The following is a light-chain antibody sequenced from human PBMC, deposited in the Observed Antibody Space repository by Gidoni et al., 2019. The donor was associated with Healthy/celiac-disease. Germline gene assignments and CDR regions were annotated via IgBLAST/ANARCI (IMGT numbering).Light chain of an antibody. J-gene: IGKJ2*04. CDR1: QSVSSN. Sequence: EIVMTQSPATLSVSPGERATLSCRASQSVSSNLAWYQQKPGQAPRLLIYGASTRATGIPARFSGSGSGTEFTLTISSLQSEDFAVYYCQQYNNWPMCSFXXXTKLEIK. CDR2: GAS. V-gene: IGKV3-15*01. CDR3: QQYNNWPMCS.